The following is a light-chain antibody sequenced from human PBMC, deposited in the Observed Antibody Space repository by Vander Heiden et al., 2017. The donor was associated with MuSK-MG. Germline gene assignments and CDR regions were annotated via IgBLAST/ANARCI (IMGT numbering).Light chain of an antibody. CDR2: DDS. CDR3: STYKRRSTLVV. CDR1: SSAVGGHNY. Sequence: QSALTPPASVSGPPRQSITTSCAATSSAVGGHNYVAWYQQHPGKAPKLMIYDDSNRPSGVAYRCSGSKTCNTAALTISALQAEDEADYYCSTYKRRSTLVVFGGGTKLTGL. V-gene: IGLV2-14*01. J-gene: IGLJ2*01.